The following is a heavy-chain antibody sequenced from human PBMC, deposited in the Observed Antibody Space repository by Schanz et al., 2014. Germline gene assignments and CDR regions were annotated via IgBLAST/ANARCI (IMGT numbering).Heavy chain of an antibody. D-gene: IGHD6-6*01. J-gene: IGHJ4*02. Sequence: ESGGGLVKPGGSLRLSCAASEFIFSTYTMNWVRQAPGKGLEWVSSITDIGTYTYYADSVKGRFTISRDNAKNSLYLQMNSLRAEDTAVYYCAKDQRPYSSSSGFDYWGQGTPVTVSS. V-gene: IGHV3-21*01. CDR1: EFIFSTYT. CDR3: AKDQRPYSSSSGFDY. CDR2: ITDIGTYT.